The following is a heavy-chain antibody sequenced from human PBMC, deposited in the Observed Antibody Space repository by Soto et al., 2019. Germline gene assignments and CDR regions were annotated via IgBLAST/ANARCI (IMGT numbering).Heavy chain of an antibody. Sequence: EAQLLESGGGLVQPGGSLRLSCAASGFTFNTFALTWVRQAPGKGLEWVSSITVDGGSTYYVDSVKGRFTVSRDNSKNTLYLQMDSLRAEDTAVYYCANILGYHPWAADGFDGWGQGTMVTVSS. CDR2: ITVDGGST. CDR1: GFTFNTFA. CDR3: ANILGYHPWAADGFDG. D-gene: IGHD3-9*01. V-gene: IGHV3-23*01. J-gene: IGHJ3*01.